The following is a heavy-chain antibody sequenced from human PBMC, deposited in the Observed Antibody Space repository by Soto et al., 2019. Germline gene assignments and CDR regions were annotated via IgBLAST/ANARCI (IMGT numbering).Heavy chain of an antibody. CDR1: GGTISSGGFF. CDR2: IYYSGST. J-gene: IGHJ4*02. D-gene: IGHD5-18*01. V-gene: IGHV4-31*03. CDR3: ARGQLWFDY. Sequence: SETLSLTCTVSGGTISSGGFFWTWMRQHPGEGLEWIGYIYYSGSTYYNPSLNCRVTISLDTSKNQFSLKLSSVTAADTAVYYCARGQLWFDYWGQGTLVTVSS.